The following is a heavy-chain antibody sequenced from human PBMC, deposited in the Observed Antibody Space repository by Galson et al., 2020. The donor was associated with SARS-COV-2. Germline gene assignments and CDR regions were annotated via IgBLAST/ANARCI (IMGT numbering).Heavy chain of an antibody. CDR1: GGSINSVNYY. D-gene: IGHD3-22*01. CDR3: VRDSYDSRGYYWFDS. CDR2: IYHSGST. J-gene: IGHJ5*01. V-gene: IGHV4-39*02. Sequence: SETLSLTCTVSGGSINSVNYYWGWIRQPPGKGLEWIASIYHSGSTYYHPSLNSRVTISVDTSKSQFSLKLTSVTDADTAVYYCVRDSYDSRGYYWFDSWGQGTLVTVSS.